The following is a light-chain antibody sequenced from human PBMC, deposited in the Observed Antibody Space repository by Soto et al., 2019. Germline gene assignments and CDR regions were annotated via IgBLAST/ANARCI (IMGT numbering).Light chain of an antibody. Sequence: EIEVTQSQYSLSASVGDRVTITFQASQNINNYLNWYQQKPVRAPKLLIYDASNLEAGVPSRFRGSGSGTDFTFTISRLQPEDIATYYCQQYENLPTFGQGTRLE. CDR3: QQYENLPT. J-gene: IGKJ5*01. CDR1: QNINNY. CDR2: DAS. V-gene: IGKV1-33*01.